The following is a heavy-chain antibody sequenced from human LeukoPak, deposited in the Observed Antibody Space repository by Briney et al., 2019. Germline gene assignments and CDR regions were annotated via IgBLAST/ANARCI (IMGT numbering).Heavy chain of an antibody. V-gene: IGHV1-24*01. Sequence: ASVKVSCKVSGYTLTELSMHWVRQAPGKGLEWMGGFDPEDGETIYAQKFQGRVTMTEDTSTDTAYMELSSLRSEDTAVYYCATGPPYSSSWSYFDYWGQGILVTVSS. CDR3: ATGPPYSSSWSYFDY. J-gene: IGHJ4*02. CDR1: GYTLTELS. D-gene: IGHD6-13*01. CDR2: FDPEDGET.